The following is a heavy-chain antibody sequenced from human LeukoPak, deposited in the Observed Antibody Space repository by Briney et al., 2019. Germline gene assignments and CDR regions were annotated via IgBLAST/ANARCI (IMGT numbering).Heavy chain of an antibody. D-gene: IGHD3-22*01. J-gene: IGHJ4*02. V-gene: IGHV3-30-3*01. CDR2: ISYDGSNK. CDR1: GFTFSSYA. CDR3: ARVQGRYYDSSGYLFDY. Sequence: GGSLRLSCAASGFTFSSYAMHWVRQAPGKGLEWAAVISYDGSNKYYADSVKGRFTISRDNSKNTLYLQMNSLRAEDTAVYYCARVQGRYYDSSGYLFDYWGQGTLVTVSS.